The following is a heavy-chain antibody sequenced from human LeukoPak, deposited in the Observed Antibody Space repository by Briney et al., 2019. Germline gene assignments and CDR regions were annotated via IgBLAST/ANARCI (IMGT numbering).Heavy chain of an antibody. CDR1: GFTFSSYA. CDR2: ISYDGSNK. D-gene: IGHD6-19*01. V-gene: IGHV3-30-3*01. Sequence: PGGSLRLSCAASGFTFSSYAMHWVRQAPGKGLEWVAVISYDGSNKYYADSVKGRFTISRDNSKNTLYLQMNSLRAEDTAVYYCARDREQWLGAPAGYFDYWGQGTLVTVSS. CDR3: ARDREQWLGAPAGYFDY. J-gene: IGHJ4*02.